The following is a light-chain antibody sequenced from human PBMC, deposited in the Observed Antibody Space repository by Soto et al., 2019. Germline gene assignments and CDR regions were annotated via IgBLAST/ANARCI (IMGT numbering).Light chain of an antibody. CDR2: GAS. CDR1: QSVDTN. V-gene: IGKV3-15*01. CDR3: QQYYNWPPYT. Sequence: EVVMTQSPATLSVSPGDRATLSCRASQSVDTNVAWYQQKPGQAPRLLVHGASTRATGVPARFTGIRSGTDFTLTISGLQSDDFAVYYCQQYYNWPPYTFGQGTKLQIK. J-gene: IGKJ2*01.